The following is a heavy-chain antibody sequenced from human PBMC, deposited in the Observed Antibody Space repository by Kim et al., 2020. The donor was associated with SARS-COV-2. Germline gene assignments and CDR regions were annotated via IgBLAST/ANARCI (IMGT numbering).Heavy chain of an antibody. J-gene: IGHJ4*02. Sequence: GGSLRLSCAASGFTFSGSSIHWVRQASGKGLEWVGRIRNKANTYATTYGASAKGRFTISRDDSKNTAYLQMSSLKTEDTAVYYCTALGPSPRDGDWGQGT. D-gene: IGHD7-27*01. V-gene: IGHV3-73*01. CDR2: IRNKANTYAT. CDR1: GFTFSGSS. CDR3: TALGPSPRDGD.